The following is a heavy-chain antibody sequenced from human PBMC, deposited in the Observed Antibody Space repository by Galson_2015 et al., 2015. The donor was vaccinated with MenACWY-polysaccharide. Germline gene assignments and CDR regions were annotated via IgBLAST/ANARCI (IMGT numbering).Heavy chain of an antibody. CDR1: GFTFSSYA. V-gene: IGHV3-23*01. D-gene: IGHD2-15*01. CDR2: IIGSGYST. CDR3: ANSRKVAAAVYDN. J-gene: IGHJ4*02. Sequence: SLRLSCAASGFTFSSYAMNWVRQAPGKGLEWVAGIIGSGYSTYHADSVRGRLTISRVNSKNTLYLEMNSLRADDTAIYYCANSRKVAAAVYDNWGQGTLVTVSS.